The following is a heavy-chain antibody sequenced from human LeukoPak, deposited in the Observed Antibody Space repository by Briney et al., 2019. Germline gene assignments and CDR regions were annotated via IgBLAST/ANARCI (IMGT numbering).Heavy chain of an antibody. CDR2: IKQDGSEK. D-gene: IGHD3-3*01. CDR3: ARVMRYDFWSGYYTDLTFDY. J-gene: IGHJ4*02. V-gene: IGHV3-7*01. Sequence: GGSLRLSCVASGFTFSYSSMNWVRQAPGKGLEWVANIKQDGSEKYYVDSVKGRFTISRDNAKNSLYLQMNSLRAEDTAVYYCARVMRYDFWSGYYTDLTFDYWGQGTLVTVSS. CDR1: GFTFSYSS.